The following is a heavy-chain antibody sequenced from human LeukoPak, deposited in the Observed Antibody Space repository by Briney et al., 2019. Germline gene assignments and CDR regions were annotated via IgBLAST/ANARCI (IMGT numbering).Heavy chain of an antibody. Sequence: ASVKVSCKTSGYTFTDYYLQWVRQAPGQGLEWMGWINPNSGGTNYAQKFQGRVTMTRDTSISTAYMELSRLRSNDTAVYYCARLGSSSFGWGQGTLVTVSS. CDR3: ARLGSSSFG. V-gene: IGHV1-2*02. J-gene: IGHJ4*02. CDR1: GYTFTDYY. CDR2: INPNSGGT. D-gene: IGHD6-6*01.